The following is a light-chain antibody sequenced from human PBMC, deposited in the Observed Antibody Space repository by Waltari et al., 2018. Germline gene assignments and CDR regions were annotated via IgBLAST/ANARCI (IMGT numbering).Light chain of an antibody. Sequence: DIVMTQSPDSLAVSLGERATINCESSQSVLYSSNNQNYLAWYQQKPGQPPKLLIYWAYTRESGVPDRFRGSGSGTDFTLTISSLQAEDVAVYYCQQYYTTPFTFGPGTKVDIK. CDR1: QSVLYSSNNQNY. V-gene: IGKV4-1*01. CDR3: QQYYTTPFT. CDR2: WAY. J-gene: IGKJ3*01.